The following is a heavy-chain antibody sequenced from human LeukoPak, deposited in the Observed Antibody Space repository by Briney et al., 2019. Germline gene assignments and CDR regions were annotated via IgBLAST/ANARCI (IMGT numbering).Heavy chain of an antibody. CDR2: INPSGGST. Sequence: ASVKVSCTASGYTFTSYYMHCVRQAPGQGLEWMGIINPSGGSTSYAQKFQGRVTMTRDTSTSTVYMELSSLRSEDTAVYYCARAGRVVVTAIPEYYFDYWGQGTLVTVSS. D-gene: IGHD2-21*02. V-gene: IGHV1-46*01. CDR1: GYTFTSYY. J-gene: IGHJ4*02. CDR3: ARAGRVVVTAIPEYYFDY.